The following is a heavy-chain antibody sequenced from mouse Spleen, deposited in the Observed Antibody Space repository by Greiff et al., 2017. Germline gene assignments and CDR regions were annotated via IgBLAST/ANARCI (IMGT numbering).Heavy chain of an antibody. J-gene: IGHJ2*01. CDR1: GYTFTDYE. D-gene: IGHD3-3*01. Sequence: VKLQESGAELVRPGASVTLSCKASGYTFTDYEMHWVKQTPVHGLEWIGAIDPETGGTAYNQKFKGKAILTADKSSSTAYMELRSLTSEDSAVYYCTEGDRLDYWGQGTTLTVSS. V-gene: IGHV1-15*01. CDR2: IDPETGGT. CDR3: TEGDRLDY.